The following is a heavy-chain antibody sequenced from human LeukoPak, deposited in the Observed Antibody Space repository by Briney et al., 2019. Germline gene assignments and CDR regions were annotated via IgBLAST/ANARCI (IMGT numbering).Heavy chain of an antibody. CDR1: GFKFDDFA. CDR2: ISWNTGSI. CDR3: ARAVGYGDYNWFDP. V-gene: IGHV3-9*01. Sequence: PGGSLRHSCSASGFKFDDFAMHWVRQVPGKGLEWVSGISWNTGSIGYADSVKGRFTISRDNSKNTLYLQMNSLRAEDTAVYYCARAVGYGDYNWFDPWGQGTLVTVSS. J-gene: IGHJ5*02. D-gene: IGHD4-17*01.